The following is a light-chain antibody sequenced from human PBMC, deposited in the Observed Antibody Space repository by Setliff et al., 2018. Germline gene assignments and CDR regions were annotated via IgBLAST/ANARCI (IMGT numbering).Light chain of an antibody. V-gene: IGLV1-40*01. Sequence: QSVLTQPPSVSGAPGQRVTISCTGSSSNIGAGYDVHWYQQLPGTAPKLLIYGNSNRPSGVPDRFSGSKSGTSASLAINGLRSEDEADYYCAAWDNSLSGYVFGTGTKVT. CDR3: AAWDNSLSGYV. CDR2: GNS. J-gene: IGLJ1*01. CDR1: SSNIGAGYD.